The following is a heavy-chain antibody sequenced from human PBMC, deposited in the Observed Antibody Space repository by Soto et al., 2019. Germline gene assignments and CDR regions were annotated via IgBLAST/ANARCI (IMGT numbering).Heavy chain of an antibody. CDR2: ISATTTYK. CDR3: ARGSASKSGHLWYFDL. J-gene: IGHJ2*01. CDR1: GFPFRSYE. V-gene: IGHV3-21*01. D-gene: IGHD2-8*02. Sequence: PGGSLRLSCAVSGFPFRSYEMNWVRQAPGKGPEWVSSISATTTYKYYAASVEGRFTISRDNAKNSLYLQTNSLGAEDTAVYYCARGSASKSGHLWYFDLWGRGTLVTVSS.